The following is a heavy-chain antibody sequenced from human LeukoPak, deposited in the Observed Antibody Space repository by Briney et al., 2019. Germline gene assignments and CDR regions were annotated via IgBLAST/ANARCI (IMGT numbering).Heavy chain of an antibody. D-gene: IGHD5-18*01. J-gene: IGHJ4*02. CDR1: GFTFSTYA. CDR2: INGNGGNT. Sequence: PGGSLRLSCAASGFTFSTYAMSWVRQIPGKGLEWVSGINGNGGNTYYADSVKGRFTISRDNSKNTLYLQMNSLRAEDTAVYYCATDRYSYGYPHYYWGQGTLVTVSS. CDR3: ATDRYSYGYPHYY. V-gene: IGHV3-23*01.